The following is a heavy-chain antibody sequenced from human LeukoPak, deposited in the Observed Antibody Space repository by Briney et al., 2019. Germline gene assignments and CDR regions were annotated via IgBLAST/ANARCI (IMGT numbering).Heavy chain of an antibody. D-gene: IGHD6-6*01. V-gene: IGHV4-34*01. CDR2: INHSGST. Sequence: SETLSITCAVYGGSFSGYYWSWIRQPPGKGLEWIGEINHSGSTNYNPSLKSRVTISVDTSKNQFSLKLSSVTAADTAVYYCTRGRLVAARPRGYYFDYWGQGTLVTVSS. CDR3: TRGRLVAARPRGYYFDY. J-gene: IGHJ4*02. CDR1: GGSFSGYY.